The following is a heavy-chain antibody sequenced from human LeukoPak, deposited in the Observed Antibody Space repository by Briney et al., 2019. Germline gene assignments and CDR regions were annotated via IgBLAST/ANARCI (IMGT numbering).Heavy chain of an antibody. D-gene: IGHD4-17*01. CDR1: AFNFKNYW. CDR3: TTSNYGRRDY. J-gene: IGHJ4*02. CDR2: INEDGSKK. Sequence: GGSMTLSCAGSAFNFKNYWMSWVPQAPGKGLEWVANINEDGSKKFHVDSVEGRFTISRDNDKNSMYLQMNSVRAEDTALYYCTTSNYGRRDYWGQGIPVTVSS. V-gene: IGHV3-7*01.